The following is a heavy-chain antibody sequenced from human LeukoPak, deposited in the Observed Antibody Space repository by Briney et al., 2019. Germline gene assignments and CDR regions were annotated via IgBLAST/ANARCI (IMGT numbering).Heavy chain of an antibody. CDR2: ISWNSGSI. CDR3: ATLGTIFYNFDS. V-gene: IGHV3-9*01. D-gene: IGHD1-7*01. Sequence: GGSLRLSCAASGFTFDDYAMHWVRQAPGKGLEWVSGISWNSGSIGYADSVKGRFTISRDNSENALYLQMNSLRAEDTAVYYCATLGTIFYNFDSWGQGTLVTVSS. CDR1: GFTFDDYA. J-gene: IGHJ5*01.